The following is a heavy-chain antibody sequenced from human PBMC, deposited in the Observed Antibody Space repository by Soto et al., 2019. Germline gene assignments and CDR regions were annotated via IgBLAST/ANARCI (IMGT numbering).Heavy chain of an antibody. CDR1: GFIFSSYW. V-gene: IGHV3-7*01. J-gene: IGHJ3*02. Sequence: DVQVVESGGGLVQPGGSLRLSCAASGFIFSSYWMSWVRQAPGKGLEWVANIKQDGSDEYYVDSVKGRFTISRDNAKNSLYLQMNSLRAEDTAVYYCARPLGWRDAFDICGQGTLVTVSS. CDR3: ARPLGWRDAFDI. CDR2: IKQDGSDE. D-gene: IGHD2-15*01.